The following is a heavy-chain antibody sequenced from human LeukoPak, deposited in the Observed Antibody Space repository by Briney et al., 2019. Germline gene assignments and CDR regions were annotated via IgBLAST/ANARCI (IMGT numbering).Heavy chain of an antibody. Sequence: GGSLRLSCAASGFTFSIYVMTWVRQAPGKGPEWVSGITSNGGSTYYMDSVKGRFTISRDNSKNTLYLQMNNLRADDTAVYYCARGYTNSWSHFDYWGQGTLVTVSS. CDR2: ITSNGGST. D-gene: IGHD6-13*01. CDR3: ARGYTNSWSHFDY. J-gene: IGHJ4*02. V-gene: IGHV3-23*01. CDR1: GFTFSIYV.